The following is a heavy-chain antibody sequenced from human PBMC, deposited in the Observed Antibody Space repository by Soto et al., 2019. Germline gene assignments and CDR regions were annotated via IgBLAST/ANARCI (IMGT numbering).Heavy chain of an antibody. D-gene: IGHD5-12*01. V-gene: IGHV3-21*01. CDR2: ISNSSSYI. J-gene: IGHJ4*02. CDR1: GFTFSSYS. Sequence: EVQLVESGGGLVKPGGSLRLSCAASGFTFSSYSMNWVRQAPGKGLEWVSSISNSSSYIYYADSVKGRFTISRDNAKNALYMQMNSLRAEDTAVYYCARKDGDDLAYWGQGTLVTVSS. CDR3: ARKDGDDLAY.